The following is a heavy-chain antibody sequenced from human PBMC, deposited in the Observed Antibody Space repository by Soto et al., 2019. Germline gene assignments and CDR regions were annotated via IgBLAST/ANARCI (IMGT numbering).Heavy chain of an antibody. CDR2: ISWDGGST. CDR3: AKDYDSSGYSGGAFDY. D-gene: IGHD3-22*01. J-gene: IGHJ4*02. Sequence: PWWSLRLSCSASVFTCDDYTMHWFRQAPGKGLEWVSLISWDGGSTYYADSVKGRFTISRDNSKNSLYLQMNSLGTEDTALYYCAKDYDSSGYSGGAFDYWGQGTPVTVSS. CDR1: VFTCDDYT. V-gene: IGHV3-43*01.